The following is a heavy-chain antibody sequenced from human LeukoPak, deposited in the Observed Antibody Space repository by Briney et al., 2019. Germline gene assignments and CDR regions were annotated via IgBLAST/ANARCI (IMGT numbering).Heavy chain of an antibody. J-gene: IGHJ4*02. CDR1: GYTFTSYG. V-gene: IGHV1-18*01. Sequence: ASVKVSCKASGYTFTSYGISWVRQAPGQGLEWMGWISAYNGNTNYAQKLQGRVTMTTDTSTSTAYMELGSLRSDDTAVYYCARDRSVLAVAGRGVDYWDQGTLVTVSS. CDR2: ISAYNGNT. CDR3: ARDRSVLAVAGRGVDY. D-gene: IGHD6-19*01.